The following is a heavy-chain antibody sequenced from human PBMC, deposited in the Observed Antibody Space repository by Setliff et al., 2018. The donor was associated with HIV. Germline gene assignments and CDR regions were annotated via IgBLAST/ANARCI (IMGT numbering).Heavy chain of an antibody. D-gene: IGHD5-12*01. J-gene: IGHJ6*03. CDR3: ARGRKRDGYNFYYYYMDV. V-gene: IGHV4-34*01. CDR1: GGSFSGYY. Sequence: SETLSLTCAVYGGSFSGYYWSWIRQPPGKGLEWIGEINHRGSTNCNPSLKSRVSISVDTSKNQFSLKLSSVTAADTAVYYCARGRKRDGYNFYYYYMDVWGKGTTVTVSS. CDR2: INHRGST.